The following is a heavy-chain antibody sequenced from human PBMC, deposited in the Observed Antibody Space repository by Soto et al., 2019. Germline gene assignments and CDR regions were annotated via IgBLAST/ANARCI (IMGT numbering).Heavy chain of an antibody. V-gene: IGHV4-59*01. J-gene: IGHJ4*02. CDR3: ARRWGGTFDY. Sequence: SETLSLTCTVSGGSISSYYWSWIRQPPGKGLEWIGYIYYSGSTNYNPSLKSRVTISVDTSKNQFSLKLSSVTAADTAVYYCARRWGGTFDYWGQGTTVTVSS. CDR2: IYYSGST. CDR1: GGSISSYY. D-gene: IGHD2-21*01.